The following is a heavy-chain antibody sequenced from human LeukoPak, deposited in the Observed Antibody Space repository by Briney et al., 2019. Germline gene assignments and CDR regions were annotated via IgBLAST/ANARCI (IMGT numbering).Heavy chain of an antibody. D-gene: IGHD3-16*01. CDR1: GFTFSSYW. J-gene: IGHJ4*02. CDR2: IRGTGGGGNT. CDR3: TRNGGGLGY. V-gene: IGHV3-23*01. Sequence: PGGSLRLSCAASGFTFSSYWMSWVRQAPGKGLEWVSSIRGTGGGGNTYSADSVKGRFTTSRDDSKSTLFLQMHSLTAEDTAVYYCTRNGGGLGYWGQGALVTVSS.